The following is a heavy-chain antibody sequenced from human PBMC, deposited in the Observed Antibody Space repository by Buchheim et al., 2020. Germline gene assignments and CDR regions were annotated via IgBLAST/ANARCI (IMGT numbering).Heavy chain of an antibody. CDR2: IIPIFGTT. V-gene: IGHV1-69*06. J-gene: IGHJ6*03. D-gene: IGHD3-3*01. Sequence: QVQLVQSGAEVTKPGSSVKVSCKASGDIFSNYAISWVRQAPGQGLQWMGWIIPIFGTTDYAQSFQGRVTITADKSTSTAYMELSSLRSEDTAVYYCARDAVTFTIFNTSKYYYYMDVWGEGTT. CDR1: GDIFSNYA. CDR3: ARDAVTFTIFNTSKYYYYMDV.